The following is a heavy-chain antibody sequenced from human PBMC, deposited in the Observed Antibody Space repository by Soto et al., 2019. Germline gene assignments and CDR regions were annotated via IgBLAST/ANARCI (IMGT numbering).Heavy chain of an antibody. V-gene: IGHV3-66*01. CDR3: ARDDVLRHGSRCYGVPLDL. J-gene: IGHJ6*04. CDR1: GFTVSSKY. D-gene: IGHD2-15*01. Sequence: EVQLVESGGGLVQPGGSLRLSCAASGFTVSSKYMSWVRQAPGKGLEWVSLIQSGGPTYYADSVKGRFAISRDTSENTVHLQPDSLRAEATAGYYCARDDVLRHGSRCYGVPLDLWGKGTTVTVSS. CDR2: IQSGGPT.